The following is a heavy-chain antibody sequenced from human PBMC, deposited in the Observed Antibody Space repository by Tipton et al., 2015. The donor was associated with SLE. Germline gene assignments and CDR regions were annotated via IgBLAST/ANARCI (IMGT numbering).Heavy chain of an antibody. V-gene: IGHV4-34*01. CDR1: GGSFSGYY. CDR2: INHSGST. Sequence: TLSLTCAVYGGSFSGYYWSWIRQPPGKGLEWIGEINHSGSTNYNPSLKSRVTISVDTSKNQFSLKLSSVTAADTAVYYCARVLIVGALDAFDIWGQGTMVTVSS. D-gene: IGHD1-26*01. CDR3: ARVLIVGALDAFDI. J-gene: IGHJ3*02.